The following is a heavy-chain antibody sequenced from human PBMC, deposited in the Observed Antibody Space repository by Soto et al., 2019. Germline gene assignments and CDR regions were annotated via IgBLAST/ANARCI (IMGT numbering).Heavy chain of an antibody. V-gene: IGHV4-39*01. D-gene: IGHD1-26*01. CDR2: TYYNGNA. J-gene: IGHJ4*02. CDR1: GGSIDRSNYY. Sequence: SENLSLTCNVSGGSIDRSNYYWAWLRQPPGKGLEWIGTTYYNGNAYYNPSLKSRVSMSVDTSKKQFSLKLVSVTAADTAVYYCARHLVAAVSKGWGYRGQGTLVTVS. CDR3: ARHLVAAVSKGWGY.